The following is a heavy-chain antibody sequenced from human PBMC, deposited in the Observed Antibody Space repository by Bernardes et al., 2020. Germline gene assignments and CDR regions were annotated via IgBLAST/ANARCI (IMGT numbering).Heavy chain of an antibody. V-gene: IGHV3-23*01. CDR1: GFTFSNYA. Sequence: GSLRLSCAASGFTFSNYAMSWVRQAPGKGLEWVSTISGSGTSIFYADSVKGRFTISRDTFKNTLFLQMNSLRAEDTAIYYCAKDFWADCSSSTCPIDDWGQGTLVTVSS. CDR2: ISGSGTSI. D-gene: IGHD2-2*01. CDR3: AKDFWADCSSSTCPIDD. J-gene: IGHJ4*02.